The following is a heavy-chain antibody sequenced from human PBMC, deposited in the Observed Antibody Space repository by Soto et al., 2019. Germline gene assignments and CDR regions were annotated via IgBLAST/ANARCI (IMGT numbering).Heavy chain of an antibody. CDR1: GVTFSIYG. J-gene: IGHJ4*02. V-gene: IGHV3-33*01. Sequence: QVQLVESGGGVVQPGRSLRLSCAGSGVTFSIYGMHWVRQAPGKGLEWVAVTWYDGSNQYYADSVKGRFTISRDNSKNTLYLHMISLRPDETAVYYCAANFDFWGQGTLVTVSS. CDR2: TWYDGSNQ. CDR3: AANFDF.